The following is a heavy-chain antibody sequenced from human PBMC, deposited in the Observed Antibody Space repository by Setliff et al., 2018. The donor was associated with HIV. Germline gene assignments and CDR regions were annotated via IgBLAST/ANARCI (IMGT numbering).Heavy chain of an antibody. CDR2: VYYRAKTGATT. J-gene: IGHJ5*02. CDR3: ARQRGGRVTIFGVSGGWFDP. CDR1: GGSIRSHY. V-gene: IGHV4-59*08. D-gene: IGHD3-3*01. Sequence: SETLSLTCSVSGGSIRSHYWSWIRQAPGKGLQWIGNVYYRAKTGATTDHNPSLRSRISISLDVSKNQLSLKLSSVTAADTAVYYCARQRGGRVTIFGVSGGWFDPWGQGTLVTVSS.